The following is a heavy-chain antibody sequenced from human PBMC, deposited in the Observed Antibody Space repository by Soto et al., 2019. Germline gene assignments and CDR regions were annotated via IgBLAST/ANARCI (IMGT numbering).Heavy chain of an antibody. CDR3: ASDPRPYCSGGSCYSFDY. J-gene: IGHJ4*02. CDR1: GFTFSSYA. D-gene: IGHD2-15*01. V-gene: IGHV3-30-3*01. CDR2: ISYDGSNK. Sequence: QVQLVESGGGVVQPGRSLRLSCAASGFTFSSYAMHWVRQAPGKGLEWVAVISYDGSNKYYADSVKGRFTISRDNSKKTLYLQMNRLRAEDTAVYYCASDPRPYCSGGSCYSFDYWGQGTLVTVSS.